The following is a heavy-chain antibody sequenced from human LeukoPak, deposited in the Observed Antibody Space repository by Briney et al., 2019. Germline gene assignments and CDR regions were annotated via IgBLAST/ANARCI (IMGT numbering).Heavy chain of an antibody. CDR2: INPNSGGT. CDR3: ARDQDIVVVPAANQLFDY. Sequence: ASVKVSCKASGYTFTGYYMHWVRQAPGQGLEWMGWINPNSGGTNYAQKFQGRVTMTRDTSISTAYMELSRLRSDDTAVYYCARDQDIVVVPAANQLFDYWGQGTLVTVSS. CDR1: GYTFTGYY. D-gene: IGHD2-2*01. J-gene: IGHJ4*02. V-gene: IGHV1-2*02.